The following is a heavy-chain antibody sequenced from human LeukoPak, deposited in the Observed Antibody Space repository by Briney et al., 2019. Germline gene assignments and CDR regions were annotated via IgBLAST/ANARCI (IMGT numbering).Heavy chain of an antibody. CDR3: ARGSGYSYGYFQH. J-gene: IGHJ1*01. Sequence: PGGSLRLSCAASGFTVSSNYMSWVRQAPGKGLEWVSVIYSGGSTYYADSVKGRFTISRDNAKNSLYLQMNSLRAEDTAVYYCARGSGYSYGYFQHWGQGTLVTVSS. CDR1: GFTVSSNY. CDR2: IYSGGST. D-gene: IGHD5-18*01. V-gene: IGHV3-53*01.